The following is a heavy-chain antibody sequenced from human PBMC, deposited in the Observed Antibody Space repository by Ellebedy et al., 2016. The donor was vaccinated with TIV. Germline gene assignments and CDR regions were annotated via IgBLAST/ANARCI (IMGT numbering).Heavy chain of an antibody. V-gene: IGHV3-21*01. J-gene: IGHJ5*02. CDR2: ISSSSSYI. CDR1: GFTFSSYS. D-gene: IGHD6-19*01. Sequence: GGSLRLXCAASGFTFSSYSMNWVRQAPGKGLEWVSSISSSSSYIYYADSVKGRFTISRDNAKNSLYLQMNSLRAEDTAVYYCAREGLAVAGRPRYWFDPWGQGTLVTVSS. CDR3: AREGLAVAGRPRYWFDP.